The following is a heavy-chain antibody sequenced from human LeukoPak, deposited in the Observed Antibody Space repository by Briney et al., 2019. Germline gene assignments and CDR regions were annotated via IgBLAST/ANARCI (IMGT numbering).Heavy chain of an antibody. D-gene: IGHD6-19*01. CDR1: GFSLSTSGMC. CDR2: IDWDDDK. V-gene: IGHV2-70*11. Sequence: SGPTLVNPTQTLTLTCTFSGFSLSTSGMCVSWIRQPPGKALEWLARIDWDDDKYYSTSLKTRLTISKDTSKNQVVLTMTNMDPVDTATYYCARIRYSSGWLYFDYWGQGTLVTVSS. CDR3: ARIRYSSGWLYFDY. J-gene: IGHJ4*02.